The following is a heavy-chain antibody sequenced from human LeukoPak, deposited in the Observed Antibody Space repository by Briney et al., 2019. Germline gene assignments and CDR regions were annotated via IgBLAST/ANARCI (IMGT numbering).Heavy chain of an antibody. D-gene: IGHD5-18*01. Sequence: GGSLRLSCAASGFTFSSYGMHWVRQAPGKGLEWVAVIWYDGSNKYYADSVKGRFTISRDNSKNTLYLQMNSLRAEDTAVYYCASGYSYGYRSQFDYWGQGTLVTVSS. CDR1: GFTFSSYG. J-gene: IGHJ4*02. CDR2: IWYDGSNK. V-gene: IGHV3-33*01. CDR3: ASGYSYGYRSQFDY.